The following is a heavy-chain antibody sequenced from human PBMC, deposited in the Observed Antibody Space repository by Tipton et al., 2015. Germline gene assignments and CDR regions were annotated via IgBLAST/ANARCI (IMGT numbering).Heavy chain of an antibody. D-gene: IGHD2-15*01. CDR1: GFTLSRYA. CDR3: AKEAIVATLIQEKGYFDY. Sequence: SLRLSCSAAGFTLSRYAMNWVRQAPGKGLEYVSAISSNGYNTYYADSVKGRFTISRDNSKNTLYLQMNSLRADDTAVYYCAKEAIVATLIQEKGYFDYWGQGTLVTVSS. CDR2: ISSNGYNT. V-gene: IGHV3-64*04. J-gene: IGHJ4*02.